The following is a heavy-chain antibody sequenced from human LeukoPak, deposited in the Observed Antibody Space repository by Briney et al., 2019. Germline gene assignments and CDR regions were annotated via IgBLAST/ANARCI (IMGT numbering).Heavy chain of an antibody. J-gene: IGHJ6*03. V-gene: IGHV1-2*02. CDR1: GYTFTGYY. CDR3: ARVQMDIEDIWYYYYMDV. D-gene: IGHD5-12*01. Sequence: ASVKVSCKASGYTFTGYYMHWVRQAPGQGLEWMGWINPNSGGTNYAQKFQGRVTMTRDTSISTAYMELSRLRSDDTAVYYCARVQMDIEDIWYYYYMDVWGKGTTVTVSS. CDR2: INPNSGGT.